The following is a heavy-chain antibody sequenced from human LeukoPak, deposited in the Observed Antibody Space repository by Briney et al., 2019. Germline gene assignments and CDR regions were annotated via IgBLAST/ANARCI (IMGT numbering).Heavy chain of an antibody. CDR3: ARLVLHYYYYMDV. Sequence: SETLSLTCAVSGGSISSGGYSWSWLRQPPGRGLEWIGYIYYSGSTYYNPSLKSRVTISVDTSKNQFSLKLSSVTAADTAVYYCARLVLHYYYYMDVWGKGTTVTVSS. V-gene: IGHV4-30-4*07. CDR2: IYYSGST. D-gene: IGHD6-13*01. CDR1: GGSISSGGYS. J-gene: IGHJ6*03.